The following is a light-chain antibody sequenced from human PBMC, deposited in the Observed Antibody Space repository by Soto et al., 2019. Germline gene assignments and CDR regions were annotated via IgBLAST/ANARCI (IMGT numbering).Light chain of an antibody. CDR2: GAS. CDR1: QSVSSSY. Sequence: EIVLTQSPGTLSLSPGERATLSCRASQSVSSSYLAWYQQKPGQAPRLLIYGASRRATGIPDRISGSGSGTDFTLTISRLEPEDFAVYYCQQYGSPPQTFGQGTKVDIK. CDR3: QQYGSPPQT. J-gene: IGKJ1*01. V-gene: IGKV3-20*01.